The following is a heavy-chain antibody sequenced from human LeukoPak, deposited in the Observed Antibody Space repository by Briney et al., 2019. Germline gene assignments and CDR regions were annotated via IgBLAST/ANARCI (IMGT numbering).Heavy chain of an antibody. Sequence: SETLSLTCTVSGGSISSHYWTRIRQSPVKGLEWIGGISNSGSTSYNPSLKSRVTISIDTSKNQFSLKLSSVTAADTAVYHCGRDALVGYFSYYYMDVWGKGTTVTVSS. J-gene: IGHJ6*03. CDR2: ISNSGST. CDR1: GGSISSHY. D-gene: IGHD2-15*01. V-gene: IGHV4-59*11. CDR3: GRDALVGYFSYYYMDV.